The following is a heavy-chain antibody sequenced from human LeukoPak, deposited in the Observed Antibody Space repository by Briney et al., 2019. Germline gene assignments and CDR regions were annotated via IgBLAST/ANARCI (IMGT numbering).Heavy chain of an antibody. J-gene: IGHJ4*02. CDR3: AREQDSGGEFDY. V-gene: IGHV3-21*01. CDR1: GFTFSSYS. CDR2: ISSSSSYI. Sequence: PGGSLRLSCAASGFTFSSYSMNWVRQAPGKGLEWVSSISSSSSYIYYTHSVKGRFTISRDDAKNSLYLQMNSLRAEDTAVYYCAREQDSGGEFDYWGQGTLVTVSS. D-gene: IGHD2-15*01.